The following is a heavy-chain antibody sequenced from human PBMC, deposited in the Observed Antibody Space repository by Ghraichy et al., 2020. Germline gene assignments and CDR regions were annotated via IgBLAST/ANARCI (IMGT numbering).Heavy chain of an antibody. V-gene: IGHV3-23*01. CDR2: ISGSGGST. D-gene: IGHD3-16*01. J-gene: IGHJ4*02. CDR1: GFTFSSYA. CDR3: AKVDRDDYVIYY. Sequence: GGSLRLSCAASGFTFSSYAMSWVRQAPGKGLEWVSAISGSGGSTYYADSVKGRFTISRDNFKNTLYLQMNSLRAEDTAVYYCAKVDRDDYVIYYWGQGTLVTVSS.